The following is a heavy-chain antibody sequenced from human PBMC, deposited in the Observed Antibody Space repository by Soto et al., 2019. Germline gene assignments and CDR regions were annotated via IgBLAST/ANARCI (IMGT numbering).Heavy chain of an antibody. D-gene: IGHD3-22*01. V-gene: IGHV1-3*01. CDR2: INAGNGNT. CDR1: GYTFTSYA. CDR3: ARDNFPWLPFDY. Sequence: ASVKVSCKASGYTFTSYAMHWVRQAPGQRLEWMGWINAGNGNTKYSQKFQGRVTITKDTSASTAYMELSSLRSEDTAVYYRARDNFPWLPFDYWGQGTLVTVSS. J-gene: IGHJ4*02.